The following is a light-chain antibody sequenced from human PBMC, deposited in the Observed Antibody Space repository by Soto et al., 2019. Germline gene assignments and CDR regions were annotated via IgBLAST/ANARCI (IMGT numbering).Light chain of an antibody. V-gene: IGLV2-14*03. J-gene: IGLJ1*01. Sequence: QSALTQPASVSGSPGQSITISCTRTSRDVGAYNFVSWHQQHPGKAPKLMIYNVYDRPSGFSYRFSGSKSGNTASLTISGLQGEDEADYYCSAYTVSRTYVFGTGTKVTAL. CDR3: SAYTVSRTYV. CDR1: SRDVGAYNF. CDR2: NVY.